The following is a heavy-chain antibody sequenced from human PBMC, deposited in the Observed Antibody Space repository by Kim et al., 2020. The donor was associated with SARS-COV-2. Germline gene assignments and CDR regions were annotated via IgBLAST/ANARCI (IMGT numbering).Heavy chain of an antibody. CDR3: AKVRAIRLGYYYCGMDV. J-gene: IGHJ6*02. D-gene: IGHD1-1*01. Sequence: LKGRFPISRDNSKNTLNLQMNGLRAEDTAVYYCAKVRAIRLGYYYCGMDVWGQGTTVTVS. V-gene: IGHV3-23*01.